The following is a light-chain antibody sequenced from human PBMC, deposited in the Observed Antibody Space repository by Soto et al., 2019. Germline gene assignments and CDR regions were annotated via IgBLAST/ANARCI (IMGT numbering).Light chain of an antibody. V-gene: IGKV1-5*01. CDR2: NAS. CDR1: QSISYY. J-gene: IGKJ1*01. CDR3: HQYNRCSPWT. Sequence: SEVTPSTATPSASVGASVTIPFRASQSISYYLAWYQKKPGKAPKVLIWNASSLQRGVPSRFSGSGSGTEFTLTISSRQPDDFATYYCHQYNRCSPWTFGQGTKVDIK.